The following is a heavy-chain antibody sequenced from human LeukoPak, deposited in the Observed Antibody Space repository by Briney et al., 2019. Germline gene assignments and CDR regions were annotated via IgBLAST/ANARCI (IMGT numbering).Heavy chain of an antibody. Sequence: SETLSLTCTVSGDSISSYYWSWIRQPPGKGLEWIGYIYYSGNTNYNPSLKSRVTLSVDTSKNQFSLKLSSVTAADTAVYYCARHGDGYNWSPWDYWGQGTLVTVSS. CDR2: IYYSGNT. CDR3: ARHGDGYNWSPWDY. D-gene: IGHD5-24*01. V-gene: IGHV4-59*08. CDR1: GDSISSYY. J-gene: IGHJ4*02.